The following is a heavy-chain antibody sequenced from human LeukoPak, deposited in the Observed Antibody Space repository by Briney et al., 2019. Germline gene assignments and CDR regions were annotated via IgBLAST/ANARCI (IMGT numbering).Heavy chain of an antibody. D-gene: IGHD3-10*01. CDR2: INHSGST. CDR3: ARDSGTTGEVKFDL. Sequence: PETLSLTCAVYGGSFSGYYWSWIRQPPGKGLEWIGEINHSGSTNYNPSLKSRVTISVDTSKNQFSLKLSSVTAADTAVYYCARDSGTTGEVKFDLWGQGTLVTVSS. CDR1: GGSFSGYY. J-gene: IGHJ5*02. V-gene: IGHV4-34*01.